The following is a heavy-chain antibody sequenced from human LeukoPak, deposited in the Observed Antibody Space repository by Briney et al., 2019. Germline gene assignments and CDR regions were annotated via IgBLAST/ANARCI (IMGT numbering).Heavy chain of an antibody. V-gene: IGHV3-23*01. CDR2: ISVSGNT. CDR1: GFTLSSYA. J-gene: IGHJ4*02. D-gene: IGHD3-22*01. Sequence: GGSLRLSCAASGFTLSSYAMSWVRQGPGKGLEWVSAISVSGNTYHADSVKGRFTISRDSSKNTLYLQMNSLRAGDAAVYYCAKASAMIVVVSKHFDYWGQGTLVTVSS. CDR3: AKASAMIVVVSKHFDY.